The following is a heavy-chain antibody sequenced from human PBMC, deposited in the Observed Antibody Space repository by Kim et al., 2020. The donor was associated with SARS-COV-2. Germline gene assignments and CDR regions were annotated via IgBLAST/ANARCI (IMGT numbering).Heavy chain of an antibody. J-gene: IGHJ4*02. CDR3: ARRTEAGGYFDF. V-gene: IGHV4-39*01. CDR2: IYHRGST. Sequence: SETLSLTCSVSGGYINTSHYYWAWIRQPPGKGLEWIGTIYHRGSTYYNPSLKSRVTIPVDTSRNQFSLKLASVTAADPAVYYCARRTEAGGYFDFWGQG. CDR1: GGYINTSHYY. D-gene: IGHD3-16*01.